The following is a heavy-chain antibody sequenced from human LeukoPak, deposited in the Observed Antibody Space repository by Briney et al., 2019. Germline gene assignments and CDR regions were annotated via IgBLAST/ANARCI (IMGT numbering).Heavy chain of an antibody. CDR3: ARGGSSGWYDAFDI. J-gene: IGHJ3*02. V-gene: IGHV4-59*01. CDR1: GDSISTYY. CDR2: IYCSGST. D-gene: IGHD6-19*01. Sequence: SETLSLTCTVSGDSISTYYWRWVRQPPGKALEWIGYIYCSGSTNYNPSLKSRVTISLDTSKDQFSLKLSFVTAAETAVYYWARGGSSGWYDAFDIWGQGTMVTVSS.